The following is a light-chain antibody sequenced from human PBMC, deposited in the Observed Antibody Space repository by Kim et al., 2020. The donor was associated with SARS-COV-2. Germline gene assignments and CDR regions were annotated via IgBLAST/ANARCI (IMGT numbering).Light chain of an antibody. CDR2: GAS. J-gene: IGKJ1*01. V-gene: IGKV3-20*01. Sequence: EIVLTQSPGTLSLSPGERATLSCRASQSVSSSYLAWYLQKPGQAPKLLIYGASSRATGVPDRFSGSGSGTDFTLTISRLEPEDFAVYYCQQYGSSLRTFGQGTKVDIK. CDR1: QSVSSSY. CDR3: QQYGSSLRT.